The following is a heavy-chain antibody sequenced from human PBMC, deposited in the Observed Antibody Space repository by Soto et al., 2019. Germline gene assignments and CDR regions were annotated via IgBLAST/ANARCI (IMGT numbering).Heavy chain of an antibody. CDR1: GGSISSGDYY. D-gene: IGHD3-10*01. Sequence: SETLSLTCTVSGGSISSGDYYWSWIRQPPGKGLEWIGYIYYSGSTYYNPSLKSRVTISVDTSKNQFSLKLSSVTAADTAVYYCARVEYDYYGSGSYYNYWGQGTLVTVSS. CDR2: IYYSGST. J-gene: IGHJ4*02. V-gene: IGHV4-30-4*01. CDR3: ARVEYDYYGSGSYYNY.